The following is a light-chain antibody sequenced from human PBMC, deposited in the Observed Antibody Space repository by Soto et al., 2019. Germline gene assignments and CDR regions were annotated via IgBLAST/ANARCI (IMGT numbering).Light chain of an antibody. V-gene: IGLV3-1*01. CDR3: QAWDSSTVV. CDR2: QDS. Sequence: SYELTQSPSVSVSPGQTASITCSGDKLGDKYACWYQQKPGQSPVLVIYQDSERPSGIPERFSGSNSGNTATLTISGTQAMDEADYYCQAWDSSTVVFGGGTKVTVL. J-gene: IGLJ2*01. CDR1: KLGDKY.